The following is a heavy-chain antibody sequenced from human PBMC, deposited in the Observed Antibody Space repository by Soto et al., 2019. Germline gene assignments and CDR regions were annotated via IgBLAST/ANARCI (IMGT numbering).Heavy chain of an antibody. CDR3: ARNLMDYDILTGYYMGYYFDY. CDR2: INAGNGNT. CDR1: GYTFTSYA. J-gene: IGHJ4*02. V-gene: IGHV1-3*01. Sequence: ASVKVSCKASGYTFTSYAMHWVRQAPGQRLEWMGWINAGNGNTKYSQKFQGRVTITRDTSASTAYMELSSLRSEGTAVYYCARNLMDYDILTGYYMGYYFDYWGQGTLVTVSS. D-gene: IGHD3-9*01.